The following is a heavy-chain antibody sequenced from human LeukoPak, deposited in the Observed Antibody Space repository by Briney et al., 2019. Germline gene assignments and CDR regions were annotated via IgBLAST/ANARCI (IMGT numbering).Heavy chain of an antibody. D-gene: IGHD3-10*01. V-gene: IGHV4-4*07. J-gene: IGHJ4*02. CDR3: ARDLPYGSGSYPDY. CDR2: IYTSGST. CDR1: GGSISSYY. Sequence: SETLSLTCTVSGGSISSYYWSWIRQPAGKGLEWIGRIYTSGSTNYNPSLKSRVTMSVDTSKNQFSLKLSSVTAADTAVYYCARDLPYGSGSYPDYWGQGTLATVSS.